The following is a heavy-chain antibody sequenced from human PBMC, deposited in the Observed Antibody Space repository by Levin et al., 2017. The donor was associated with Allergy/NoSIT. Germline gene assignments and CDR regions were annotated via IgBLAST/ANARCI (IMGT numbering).Heavy chain of an antibody. D-gene: IGHD5-24*01. J-gene: IGHJ3*02. CDR2: IYYRGNV. V-gene: IGHV4-39*02. CDR3: ARLFNGCPGDI. CDR1: GGSISTSTYH. Sequence: SESLSLTCTVSGGSISTSTYHWGWIRQPPGTGLEWIGSIYYRGNVYYSPSLESRVTLFVDTSNNHFSLKLRSVTAADTAMYYCARLFNGCPGDIWGQGTMVTVSS.